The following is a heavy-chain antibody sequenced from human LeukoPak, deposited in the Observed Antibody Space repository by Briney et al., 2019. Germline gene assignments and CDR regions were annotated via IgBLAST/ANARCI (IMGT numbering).Heavy chain of an antibody. CDR3: ARARVRASDI. Sequence: SETLSLTCTVSGGSISSYYWSWIRQPPGKGLEWIGYIYYSGSTNYNPSLKSRVTISVDTSKNQFSLKLSSVTAADTAVYYCARARVRASDIWGQGTMVTISS. D-gene: IGHD4/OR15-4a*01. CDR2: IYYSGST. J-gene: IGHJ3*02. CDR1: GGSISSYY. V-gene: IGHV4-59*01.